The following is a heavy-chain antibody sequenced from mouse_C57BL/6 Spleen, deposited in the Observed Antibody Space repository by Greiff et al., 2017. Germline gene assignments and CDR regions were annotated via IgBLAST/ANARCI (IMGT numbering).Heavy chain of an antibody. V-gene: IGHV1-62-2*01. CDR2: FYPGSGSI. Sequence: VQLQQSGAELVKPGASVKLSCKASGYTFTEYTIHWVKQRSGQGLEWIGWFYPGSGSIKYNEKFKDKATLTADKSSSTVYMELSRLTSEDSAVYFCARHEAYYDYDGTFRYFDVWGTGTTVTVSS. J-gene: IGHJ1*03. D-gene: IGHD2-4*01. CDR1: GYTFTEYT. CDR3: ARHEAYYDYDGTFRYFDV.